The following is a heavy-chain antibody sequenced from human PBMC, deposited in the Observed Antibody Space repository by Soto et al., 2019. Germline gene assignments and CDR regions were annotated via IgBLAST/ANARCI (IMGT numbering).Heavy chain of an antibody. V-gene: IGHV3-23*01. CDR2: IRGRDGGT. Sequence: EVQLLESGGGLVQPGGSLRLSCAASGFTFRNYAMTWVRQAPRKGLEWVSLIRGRDGGTHYADSVKGRFTISRDISENMLYLQMNSRRAEHTAVYFCVKDWARGERCDGDCLNYWGQGTLVTVSS. CDR1: GFTFRNYA. CDR3: VKDWARGERCDGDCLNY. D-gene: IGHD2-21*02. J-gene: IGHJ4*02.